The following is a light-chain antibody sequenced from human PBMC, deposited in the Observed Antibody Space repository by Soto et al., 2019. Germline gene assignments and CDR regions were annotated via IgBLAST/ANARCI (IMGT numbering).Light chain of an antibody. CDR3: QQRGNWPPT. J-gene: IGKJ3*01. CDR2: GAS. CDR1: QSIGSF. V-gene: IGKV3-11*01. Sequence: EIVLTQSPATLSLSPGERATLSCRASQSIGSFLAWYQQKPGQPPRLLIYGASNRATGIPGRFSGSGSGTDFTLTISSLEPEDFAFYYCQQRGNWPPTFGPGTKVNIK.